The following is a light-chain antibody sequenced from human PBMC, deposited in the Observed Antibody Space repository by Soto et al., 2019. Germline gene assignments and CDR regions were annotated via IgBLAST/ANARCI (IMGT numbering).Light chain of an antibody. CDR3: SLWDDSLKGWV. V-gene: IGLV1-44*01. CDR1: NFNIGSHT. CDR2: NNN. Sequence: QSVLTQPPSASGTPGQRVTISCSGSNFNIGSHTVNWYQQLPGTAPKLLMHNNNRRPSGVPDRFSGSKSGTSASLAISGLQSEDEADYSCSLWDDSLKGWVFGGGTKLTVL. J-gene: IGLJ3*02.